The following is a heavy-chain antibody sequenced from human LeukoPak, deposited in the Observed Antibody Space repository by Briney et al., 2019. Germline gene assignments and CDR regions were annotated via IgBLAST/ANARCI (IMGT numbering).Heavy chain of an antibody. CDR3: ARLEGYSYGSTPFDY. D-gene: IGHD5-18*01. J-gene: IGHJ4*02. CDR2: VYYSGST. Sequence: PSETLSLTCTVSGGSISSSSYYWGWIRQPPGKGLEWIGSVYYSGSTYYNPSLKSRVTISVDTSKNQFSLKLSSVTAADTAVYYRARLEGYSYGSTPFDYWGQGTLVTVSS. V-gene: IGHV4-39*01. CDR1: GGSISSSSYY.